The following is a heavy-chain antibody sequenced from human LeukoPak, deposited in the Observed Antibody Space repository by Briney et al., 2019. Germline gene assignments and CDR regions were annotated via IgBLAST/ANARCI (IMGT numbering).Heavy chain of an antibody. D-gene: IGHD6-13*01. Sequence: PGGSLRLSCAASGFTFSSYAMHWVRQAPGKGLEWVAVISYDGSNKYYADSVKGRFTISRDNSKNTLYLQMNSLRAEDTAVYYCATPGRSSSWADYYYYGMDVWGKGTTVTVSS. V-gene: IGHV3-30-3*01. CDR2: ISYDGSNK. CDR3: ATPGRSSSWADYYYYGMDV. CDR1: GFTFSSYA. J-gene: IGHJ6*04.